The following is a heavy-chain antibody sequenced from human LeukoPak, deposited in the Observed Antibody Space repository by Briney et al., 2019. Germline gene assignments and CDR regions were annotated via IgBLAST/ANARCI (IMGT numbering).Heavy chain of an antibody. V-gene: IGHV3-7*03. Sequence: GGSLRLSCAASGFTFSNYWMTWVRQAPGKGLEWVANINRDGSERYYVDSVRGRFTISRDDAKSSLYLQMNSLRAEDTAVYYCARRNAMDVWGQGTTVIVFS. CDR3: ARRNAMDV. J-gene: IGHJ6*02. CDR1: GFTFSNYW. CDR2: INRDGSER.